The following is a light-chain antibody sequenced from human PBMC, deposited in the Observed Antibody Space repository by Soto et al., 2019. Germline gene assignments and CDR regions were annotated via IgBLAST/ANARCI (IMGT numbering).Light chain of an antibody. CDR1: SIDVANYNY. CDR2: EVS. J-gene: IGLJ3*02. V-gene: IGLV2-8*01. Sequence: QSVLTQPPSASGSPGQSVTISCTGTSIDVANYNYVSWYQQHPGKAPKLMIFEVSKRPSGVPHRFSGSKSGNTASLTVSGLQPEDEADYSCSTYSGSNGLVFGGGTKVTVL. CDR3: STYSGSNGLV.